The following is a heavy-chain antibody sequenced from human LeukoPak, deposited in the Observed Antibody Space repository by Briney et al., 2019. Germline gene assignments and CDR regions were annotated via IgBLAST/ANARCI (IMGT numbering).Heavy chain of an antibody. V-gene: IGHV3-48*03. D-gene: IGHD3-22*01. CDR1: GFTFSSYE. CDR3: AREVYESSGQGAYYSDY. J-gene: IGHJ4*02. CDR2: ISSSGSTI. Sequence: PGGSLRLSCAASGFTFSSYEMNWVRQAPGKGLEWVSYISSSGSTIYYADSVKGRFTISRDNAKNSLYLQMNSLRAEDTAVYYCAREVYESSGQGAYYSDYWGQGTLVTVSS.